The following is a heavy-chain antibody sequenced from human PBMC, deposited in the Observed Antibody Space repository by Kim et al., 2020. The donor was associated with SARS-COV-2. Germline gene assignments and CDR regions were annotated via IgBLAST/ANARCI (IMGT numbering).Heavy chain of an antibody. Sequence: GGSLRLSCAGSGFTFSNSAMAWVRQAPGKGLEWLSSIGPGGVNTFYADSVKGRFTISRDNSKNTLFLQMNSLRAEDTAVYYCAKQLLNAFDIWGQGTMVTVSS. CDR1: GFTFSNSA. J-gene: IGHJ3*02. V-gene: IGHV3-23*01. CDR3: AKQLLNAFDI. D-gene: IGHD6-6*01. CDR2: IGPGGVNT.